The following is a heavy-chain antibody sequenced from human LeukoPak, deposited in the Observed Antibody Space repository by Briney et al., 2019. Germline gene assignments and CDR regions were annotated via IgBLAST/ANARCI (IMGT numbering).Heavy chain of an antibody. J-gene: IGHJ4*02. Sequence: GGSLRLSCAASGFTFSSYAMSWVRQAPGKGLEWVSSISSSSSYIYYADSVKGRFTISRDNAKNSLYLQVNSLRAEDTAVYYCARGRGSSGWYWGQGTLVTVSS. CDR2: ISSSSSYI. V-gene: IGHV3-21*01. D-gene: IGHD6-19*01. CDR3: ARGRGSSGWY. CDR1: GFTFSSYA.